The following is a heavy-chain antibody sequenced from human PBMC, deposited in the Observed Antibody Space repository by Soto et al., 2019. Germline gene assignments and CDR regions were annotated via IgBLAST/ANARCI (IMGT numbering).Heavy chain of an antibody. V-gene: IGHV3-21*01. CDR1: GFTFSSYS. CDR2: ISSSSSHI. Sequence: GGSLRLSCAASGFTFSSYSMNWVRQAPGKGLEWVSSISSSSSHIYYADSVKGRFTISRDNAKNSLYLQMNSLRAEDTAVYYCAREANYDFWSGYYAAYNWFDPWGQGTLVTVSS. CDR3: AREANYDFWSGYYAAYNWFDP. D-gene: IGHD3-3*01. J-gene: IGHJ5*02.